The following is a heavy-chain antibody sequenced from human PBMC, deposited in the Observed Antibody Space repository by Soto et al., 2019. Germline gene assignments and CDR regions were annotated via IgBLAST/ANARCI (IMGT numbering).Heavy chain of an antibody. V-gene: IGHV2-5*02. D-gene: IGHD6-19*01. J-gene: IGHJ4*02. CDR1: GFSLSSTRVA. CDR3: AHSVVAGLGYYFDF. CDR2: IYWDDDK. Sequence: SGPTLVNPTQTLTLTCTFSGFSLSSTRVAVGWIRQPPGKALEWLALIYWDDDKRYSPFLKSRLTITKDTSKNQVVLTMTNMDPVDTATYYCAHSVVAGLGYYFDFWGQGTLVTVSS.